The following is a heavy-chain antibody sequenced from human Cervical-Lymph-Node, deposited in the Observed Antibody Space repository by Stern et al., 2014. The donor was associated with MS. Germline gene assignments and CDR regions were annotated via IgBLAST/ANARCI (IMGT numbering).Heavy chain of an antibody. V-gene: IGHV1-18*01. J-gene: IGHJ5*02. Sequence: VQLVESGGEVKKPGDSVKVSCKASGYSFTSYGISWVRQAPGQGLEWMGWISTYNVNRKYAQKFQGRVTMTTDKSTSTAYMELRNLISDDTAVYYCARYDNSIYVLGGFDPWGQGTLVTVSS. D-gene: IGHD4-11*01. CDR3: ARYDNSIYVLGGFDP. CDR2: ISTYNVNR. CDR1: GYSFTSYG.